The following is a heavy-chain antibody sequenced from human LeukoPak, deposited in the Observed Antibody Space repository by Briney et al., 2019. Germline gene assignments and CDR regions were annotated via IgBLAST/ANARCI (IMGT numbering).Heavy chain of an antibody. V-gene: IGHV3-33*01. CDR3: ARGGSTWCYFDY. Sequence: HAGGSLRLSCAASGFTFNTYAMHWVRQAPGKGLEWLAVVWYDGGDTYYGDSVKGRFTISRDNSKNTLYLQMNSLRGEDTAVYYCARGGSTWCYFDYWGQGTLVTVSS. J-gene: IGHJ4*02. D-gene: IGHD6-13*01. CDR1: GFTFNTYA. CDR2: VWYDGGDT.